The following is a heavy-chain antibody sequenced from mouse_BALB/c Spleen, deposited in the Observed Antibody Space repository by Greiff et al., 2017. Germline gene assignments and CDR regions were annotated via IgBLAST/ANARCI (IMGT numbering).Heavy chain of an antibody. V-gene: IGHV1-5*01. Sequence: EVQLVESGTVLARPGASVKMSCKASGYTFTSYWMHWVKQRPGQGLEWIGAIYPGNSDTSYNQKFKGKAKLTAVTSTSTAYMELSSLTNEDSAVYYCTRKNYYGGGYFDVWGAGTTVTVSS. CDR3: TRKNYYGGGYFDV. CDR1: GYTFTSYW. CDR2: IYPGNSDT. D-gene: IGHD1-1*01. J-gene: IGHJ1*01.